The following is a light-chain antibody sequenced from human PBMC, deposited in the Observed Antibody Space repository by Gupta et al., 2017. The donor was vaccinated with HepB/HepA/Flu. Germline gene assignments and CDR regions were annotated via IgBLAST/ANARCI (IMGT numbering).Light chain of an antibody. Sequence: IVLTQPPATLSLYPGERASLSCRASENIKTLLVWYQQKPGTAPRVLIYVSYKRADGIPARFSGSGSGTDFTLTISSLEPEDFAVYYCQQRRTWPPSITFGQGTRLDIK. CDR3: QQRRTWPPSIT. CDR2: VSY. V-gene: IGKV3-11*01. J-gene: IGKJ5*01. CDR1: ENIKTL.